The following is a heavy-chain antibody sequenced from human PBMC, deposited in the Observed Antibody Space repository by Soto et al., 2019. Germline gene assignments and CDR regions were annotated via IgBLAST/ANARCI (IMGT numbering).Heavy chain of an antibody. CDR2: IIPIFGTA. CDR3: ARWMYGSGSYYKYYFDY. D-gene: IGHD3-10*01. J-gene: IGHJ4*02. CDR1: GGTFSSYA. Sequence: SVKVSCKASGGTFSSYAISWVLQAPGQGLEWMGGIIPIFGTANYAQKFQGRVTITADESTSTAYMELSSLRSEDTAVYYCARWMYGSGSYYKYYFDYWGQGTLVTVSS. V-gene: IGHV1-69*13.